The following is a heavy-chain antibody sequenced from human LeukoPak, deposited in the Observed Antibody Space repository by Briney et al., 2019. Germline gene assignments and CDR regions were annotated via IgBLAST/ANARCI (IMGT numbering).Heavy chain of an antibody. V-gene: IGHV3-53*04. Sequence: GGPLRLSCAASGFSVRGNYMSWVRQAPGKGLEWVSAIYSGGATYYTDPVKGRFTMSRRTSKNTLDLQMNSLRGEDTAVYYCARWKMEGIVVDAFDIWGQGTRVTVSS. CDR3: ARWKMEGIVVDAFDI. D-gene: IGHD6-19*01. CDR2: IYSGGAT. CDR1: GFSVRGNY. J-gene: IGHJ3*02.